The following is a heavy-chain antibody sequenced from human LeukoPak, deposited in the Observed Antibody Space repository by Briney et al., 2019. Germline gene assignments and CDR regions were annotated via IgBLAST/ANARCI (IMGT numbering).Heavy chain of an antibody. J-gene: IGHJ4*02. V-gene: IGHV4-4*07. CDR1: GGSISSYY. CDR3: ARDLYDSSGYYNYVYGY. CDR2: IYTSGST. Sequence: SETLSLTCTVSGGSISSYYWSWIRQPAGKGLDWIGRIYTSGSTNYNPSLKSRVTMSVDTSKNQFSLRLSSVTAADTAVYYCARDLYDSSGYYNYVYGYWGQGTLVTVSS. D-gene: IGHD3-22*01.